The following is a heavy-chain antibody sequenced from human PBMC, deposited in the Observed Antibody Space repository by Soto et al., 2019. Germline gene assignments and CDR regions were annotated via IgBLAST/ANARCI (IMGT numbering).Heavy chain of an antibody. J-gene: IGHJ5*02. CDR2: IIPIFGTA. CDR1: GGTISSYA. V-gene: IGHV1-69*13. Sequence: SVKVSCKASGGTISSYAISWVRQAPGQGLEWMGGIIPIFGTANYAQKFQGRVTITADESTSTAYMELSSLRSEDTAVYYCARVQYQLLVGNWFDPWGQGTLVTVSS. D-gene: IGHD2-2*01. CDR3: ARVQYQLLVGNWFDP.